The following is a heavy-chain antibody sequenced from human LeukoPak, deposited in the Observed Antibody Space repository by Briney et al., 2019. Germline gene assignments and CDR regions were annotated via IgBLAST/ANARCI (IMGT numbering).Heavy chain of an antibody. CDR2: IRSKAYGGTT. D-gene: IGHD3-10*01. Sequence: GGSLRLSCTAPGFTFGDYAMSWVRQAPGKGREWVGFIRSKAYGGTTEYAASVKGRFTISRDDSKSIAYLQMNSLKTEDTAVYYCTRELVRGVIPDWYFDLWGRGTLVTVSS. V-gene: IGHV3-49*04. CDR3: TRELVRGVIPDWYFDL. CDR1: GFTFGDYA. J-gene: IGHJ2*01.